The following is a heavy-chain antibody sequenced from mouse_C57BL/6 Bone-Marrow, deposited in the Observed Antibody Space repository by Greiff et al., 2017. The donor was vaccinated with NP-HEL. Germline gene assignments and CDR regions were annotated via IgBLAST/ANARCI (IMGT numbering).Heavy chain of an antibody. V-gene: IGHV5-15*01. J-gene: IGHJ4*01. Sequence: EVKVVESGGGLVQPGGSLKLSCAASGFTFSDYGMAWVRQAPRKGPEWVAFLSNLAYSIYYADTVTGRFTISRENAKNTLYLEMSSLRSEDTAMYYCARRGYYYAMDYWGQGTSVTVSS. CDR3: ARRGYYYAMDY. CDR2: LSNLAYSI. CDR1: GFTFSDYG.